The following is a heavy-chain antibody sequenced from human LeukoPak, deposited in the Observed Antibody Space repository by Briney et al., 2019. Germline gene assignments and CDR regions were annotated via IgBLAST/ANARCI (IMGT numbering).Heavy chain of an antibody. Sequence: SETLSLTCTVSGGSISSYYWSWIRQPAGKGLEWIGRIYTSGSTNYNPSLKSRVTMSVDTSKNQFSLKLNSVTAADTAVYYCARATPFGSGTYYGRYFDYWGQGTLVTVSS. V-gene: IGHV4-4*07. J-gene: IGHJ4*02. CDR3: ARATPFGSGTYYGRYFDY. CDR1: GGSISSYY. D-gene: IGHD3-10*01. CDR2: IYTSGST.